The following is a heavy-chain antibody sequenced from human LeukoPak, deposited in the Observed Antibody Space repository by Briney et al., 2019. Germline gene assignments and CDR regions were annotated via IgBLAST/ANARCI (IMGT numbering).Heavy chain of an antibody. Sequence: PSETLSLTCTVSGGSITNGGYYWSWIRQPAGKGLEWIGRIYSTGNTNYNPSLKSRVTISLDTSKNQFSLKLSSVTAADTAVYYCARGMLTDCGGDCYQNWGQGTLVTVSS. D-gene: IGHD2-21*02. J-gene: IGHJ4*02. V-gene: IGHV4-61*02. CDR1: GGSITNGGYY. CDR2: IYSTGNT. CDR3: ARGMLTDCGGDCYQN.